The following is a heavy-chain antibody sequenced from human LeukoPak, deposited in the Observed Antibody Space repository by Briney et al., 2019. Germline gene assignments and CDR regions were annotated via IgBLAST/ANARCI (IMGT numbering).Heavy chain of an antibody. V-gene: IGHV4-59*08. CDR2: IYYSGST. CDR3: ARGEGYYDSSGPNWFDP. Sequence: PSETLSLTCTVSGGSLSSYYWSWIRQPPGERLEWIGYIYYSGSTNYNPSLKSRVTISVVTSKNQFYLKLSSVTAADTAVDYCARGEGYYDSSGPNWFDPWGQGTLVTVSS. D-gene: IGHD3-22*01. J-gene: IGHJ5*02. CDR1: GGSLSSYY.